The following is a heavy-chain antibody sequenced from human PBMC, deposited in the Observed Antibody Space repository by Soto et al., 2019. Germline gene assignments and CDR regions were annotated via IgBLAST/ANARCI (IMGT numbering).Heavy chain of an antibody. V-gene: IGHV1-69*13. CDR3: ARWFGPPHAFDI. Sequence: SVKVSCKASGGTFSSYAISWVRQAPGQGLEWMGGIIPIFGTANYAQKFQGRVTITADESTSTAYMELSSLRSEDTAVYYCARWFGPPHAFDIWRQGTMVTVSS. CDR2: IIPIFGTA. CDR1: GGTFSSYA. D-gene: IGHD3-10*01. J-gene: IGHJ3*02.